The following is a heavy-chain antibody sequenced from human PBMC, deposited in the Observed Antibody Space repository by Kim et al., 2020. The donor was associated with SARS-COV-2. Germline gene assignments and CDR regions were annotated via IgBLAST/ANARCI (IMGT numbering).Heavy chain of an antibody. Sequence: GGSLRLSCAASGFTFSSYSMNWVRQAPGKGLEWVSYISSSSSTIYYADSVKGRFTISRDNAKNSLYLQMNSLRAEDTAVYYCATPGPRLGLREAARPGGTNSSNYYGMDVWGQGNTVTVSS. CDR3: ATPGPRLGLREAARPGGTNSSNYYGMDV. CDR1: GFTFSSYS. V-gene: IGHV3-48*04. CDR2: ISSSSSTI. D-gene: IGHD6-6*01. J-gene: IGHJ6*02.